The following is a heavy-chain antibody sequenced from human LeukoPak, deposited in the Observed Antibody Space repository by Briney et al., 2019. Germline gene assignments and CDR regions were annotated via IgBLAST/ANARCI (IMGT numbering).Heavy chain of an antibody. Sequence: GASVKVSCKASGGTFSSYAISWVRQAPGQGLEWMGRIIPIFGTANYAQKFQGRVTITTDESTSTAYMELSSLRSEDTAVYYCARKVMATIRGGYYYYYMDVGAKGTTVTVSS. J-gene: IGHJ6*03. D-gene: IGHD5-24*01. CDR2: IIPIFGTA. CDR3: ARKVMATIRGGYYYYYMDV. V-gene: IGHV1-69*05. CDR1: GGTFSSYA.